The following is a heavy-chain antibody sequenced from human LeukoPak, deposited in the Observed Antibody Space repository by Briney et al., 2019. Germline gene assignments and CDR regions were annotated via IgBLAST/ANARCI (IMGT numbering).Heavy chain of an antibody. D-gene: IGHD3-10*01. CDR2: INPSGGST. Sequence: ASVKVSCRASGYTFTSYYMHWVRQAPGQGLEWMGIINPSGGSTSYAQKFQGRVTMTRDTSTSTVYMELSSLRSEDTAVYYCARAYGSGSYTLLFFDYWGQGTLVTVSS. CDR1: GYTFTSYY. J-gene: IGHJ4*02. CDR3: ARAYGSGSYTLLFFDY. V-gene: IGHV1-46*01.